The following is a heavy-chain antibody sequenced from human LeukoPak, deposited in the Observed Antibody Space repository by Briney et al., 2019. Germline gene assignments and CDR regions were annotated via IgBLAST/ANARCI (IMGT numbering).Heavy chain of an antibody. J-gene: IGHJ4*02. V-gene: IGHV3-74*01. CDR1: GFTFSSYW. CDR2: INSDGSSP. Sequence: PGGSLRLSCAASGFTFSSYWMHWVRQAPGKGLVWVSRINSDGSSPSYADSVKGRFTISRDDSKNTLYLQMNSLRAEDTAVYYCARDKRWLQLGFDYWGQGTLVTVSS. CDR3: ARDKRWLQLGFDY. D-gene: IGHD5-24*01.